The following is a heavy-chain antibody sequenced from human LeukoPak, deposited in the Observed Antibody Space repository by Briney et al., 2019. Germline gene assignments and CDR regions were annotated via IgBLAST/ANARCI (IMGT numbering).Heavy chain of an antibody. J-gene: IGHJ4*02. CDR1: GGSISSYY. D-gene: IGHD1-26*01. V-gene: IGHV4-59*12. Sequence: SETLSLTCTVSGGSISSYYWSWIRQPPGKGLEWIGYIYYSGSTNYNPSLKSRVTISVDTSKNQFSLKLSSVTAADTAVYYCARAKDHLLLVGAPKGTTPFDYWGQGTLVTVSS. CDR2: IYYSGST. CDR3: ARAKDHLLLVGAPKGTTPFDY.